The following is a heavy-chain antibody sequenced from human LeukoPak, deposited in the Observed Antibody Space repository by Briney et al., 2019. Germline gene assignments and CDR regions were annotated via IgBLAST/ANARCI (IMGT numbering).Heavy chain of an antibody. D-gene: IGHD3-10*01. CDR2: IYYSGST. J-gene: IGHJ5*02. V-gene: IGHV4-61*01. Sequence: SETLSLTCTVSGYSISSGYYWSWIRQPPGKGLEWIGYIYYSGSTNYNPSLKSRVTISVDTSKNQFSLKLRSVTAADTAVYYCARDSDYYGSGSYSRFDPWGQGTLVTVSS. CDR1: GYSISSGYY. CDR3: ARDSDYYGSGSYSRFDP.